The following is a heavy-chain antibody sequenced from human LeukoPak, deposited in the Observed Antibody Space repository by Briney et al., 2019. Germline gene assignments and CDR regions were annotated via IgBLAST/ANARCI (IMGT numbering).Heavy chain of an antibody. CDR1: GYPFTDYY. D-gene: IGHD2-2*01. CDR3: ARANFLYCSSTSCLFDY. Sequence: ASVKVSCKASGYPFTDYYMHWVRQAPGQGFEWMGWINPNDGDTYYAQKFQGRVTMTRDTSISTAHMEVSRLRSDDTAVYYCARANFLYCSSTSCLFDYWGQGSLVTVSS. V-gene: IGHV1-2*02. J-gene: IGHJ4*02. CDR2: INPNDGDT.